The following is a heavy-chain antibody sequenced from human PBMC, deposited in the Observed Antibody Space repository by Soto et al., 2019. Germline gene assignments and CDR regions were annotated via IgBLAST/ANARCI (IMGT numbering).Heavy chain of an antibody. Sequence: SETLSLTCSVSGGTISGYYLTWIRQPAGKGLEWIGRIYSSGNTKYNPSLQSRVTMSLDTSNNQFSLRLTSVTAADTAVYYCARGQRFSDWFDPWGQGTLVTVSS. CDR1: GGTISGYY. V-gene: IGHV4-4*07. CDR2: IYSSGNT. D-gene: IGHD3-3*01. J-gene: IGHJ5*02. CDR3: ARGQRFSDWFDP.